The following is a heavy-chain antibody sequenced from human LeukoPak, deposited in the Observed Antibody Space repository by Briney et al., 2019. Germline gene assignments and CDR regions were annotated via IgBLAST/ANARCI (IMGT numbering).Heavy chain of an antibody. D-gene: IGHD6-19*01. J-gene: IGHJ4*02. CDR2: VYGGDTT. CDR3: ARPPMWQWLVPTFDY. Sequence: GGSLRLSCAASGSSGTTNYMSWVRQAPGKGLEFVSIVYGGDTTVYADSVKGRFTISRDTSKNTLFLQMNSLRAEDTAVYYCARPPMWQWLVPTFDYWGQGTLVTVSS. CDR1: GSSGTTNY. V-gene: IGHV3-66*04.